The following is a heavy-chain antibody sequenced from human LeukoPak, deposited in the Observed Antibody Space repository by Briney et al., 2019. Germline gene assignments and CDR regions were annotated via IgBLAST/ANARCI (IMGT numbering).Heavy chain of an antibody. CDR3: ARGPAGDV. CDR2: MNPNSGNT. Sequence: ASVKVSCKASGYTFTSYDMVWVRQATGQGLEWMGWMNPNSGNTGYAQNFQGRVTMTRDTSTSTAYMELSSLRSEDTAVYCCARGPAGDVWGKGTTVTVSS. V-gene: IGHV1-8*01. J-gene: IGHJ6*04. CDR1: GYTFTSYD. D-gene: IGHD2-2*01.